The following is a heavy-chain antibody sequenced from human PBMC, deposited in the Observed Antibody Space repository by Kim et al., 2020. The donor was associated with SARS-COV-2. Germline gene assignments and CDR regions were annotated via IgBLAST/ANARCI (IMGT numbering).Heavy chain of an antibody. CDR3: ARDRSFRDYGDLGWYFDL. Sequence: SETLSLTCTVSGGSISSGGYYWSWIRQHPGKGLEWIGYIYYSGSTYYNPSLKSRVTISVDTSKNQFSLKLSSVTAADTAVYYCARDRSFRDYGDLGWYFDLWGRGTLVTVSS. CDR1: GGSISSGGYY. J-gene: IGHJ2*01. CDR2: IYYSGST. V-gene: IGHV4-31*03. D-gene: IGHD4-17*01.